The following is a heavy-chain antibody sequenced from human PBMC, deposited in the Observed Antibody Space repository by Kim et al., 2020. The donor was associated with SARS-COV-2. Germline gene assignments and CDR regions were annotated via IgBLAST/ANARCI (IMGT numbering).Heavy chain of an antibody. D-gene: IGHD6-13*01. Sequence: SETLSLTCTVSGGSVSSGSYYWSWIRQPPGKGLEWIGYIYYSGSTNYNPSLKSRVTISVEPSKNQFSLKLSSVTAADTAVYYCARVGVAAPGTLPNFDYWGQGTLVTVSS. V-gene: IGHV4-61*01. CDR1: GGSVSSGSYY. CDR3: ARVGVAAPGTLPNFDY. CDR2: IYYSGST. J-gene: IGHJ4*02.